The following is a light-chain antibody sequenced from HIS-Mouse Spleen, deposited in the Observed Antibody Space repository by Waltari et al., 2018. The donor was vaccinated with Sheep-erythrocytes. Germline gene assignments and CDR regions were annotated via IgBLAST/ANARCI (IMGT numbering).Light chain of an antibody. V-gene: IGLV2-23*01. CDR1: RSDVGSYDI. CDR3: CSYAGSSTPWV. CDR2: EGS. J-gene: IGLJ3*02. Sequence: QFALTQLASVSWPRAQPITISPTGTRSDVGSYDIVPWYQQHPAKAPKLMIYEGSKRPSGVSNRFSGSKSGNTASLTISGLQAEDEADYYCCSYAGSSTPWVFGGGTKLTVL.